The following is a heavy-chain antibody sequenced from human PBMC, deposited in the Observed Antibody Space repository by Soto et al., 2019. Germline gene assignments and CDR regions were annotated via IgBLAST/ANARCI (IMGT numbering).Heavy chain of an antibody. J-gene: IGHJ4*02. Sequence: QVQLVQSGAAVKKPGSSVKVSCKASGGTFSSYTISWVRQAPGQGLEWMGRIIPILGIANYAQKFQGRVTITADKSTSTAYMELSSLRSEDTAVYYCARDDSYYYDSSGYYSWFDYWGQGTLVTVSS. CDR1: GGTFSSYT. CDR2: IIPILGIA. CDR3: ARDDSYYYDSSGYYSWFDY. D-gene: IGHD3-22*01. V-gene: IGHV1-69*08.